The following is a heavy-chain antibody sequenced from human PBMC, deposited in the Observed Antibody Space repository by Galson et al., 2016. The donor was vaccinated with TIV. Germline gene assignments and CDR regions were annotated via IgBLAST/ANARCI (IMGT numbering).Heavy chain of an antibody. CDR1: GFTFSSFG. D-gene: IGHD2-15*01. CDR3: ASGVVAHTYYFYGMDV. J-gene: IGHJ6*02. Sequence: SLRLSCAASGFTFSSFGMHWVRQAPGKGLEWVALIRYDGSRRYYADSAKGRFTISRDDSKNTLYLQMNGLRRDDSAVYYCASGVVAHTYYFYGMDVWGQGTTVTVSS. V-gene: IGHV3-30*02. CDR2: IRYDGSRR.